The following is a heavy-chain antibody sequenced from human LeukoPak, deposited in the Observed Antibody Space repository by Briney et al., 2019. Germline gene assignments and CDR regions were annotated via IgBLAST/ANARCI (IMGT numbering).Heavy chain of an antibody. J-gene: IGHJ6*03. D-gene: IGHD1-26*01. CDR2: IYYSGST. CDR1: GGSISSYY. Sequence: LETLSLTCTVSGGSISSYYWSWIRQPPGKGLEWIGYIYYSGSTNYNPSLKSRVTISVDTSKNQFSLKLSSVTAADTAVYYCAREVPSYSGSYYPYYYYYMDVWGKGTTVTVSS. CDR3: AREVPSYSGSYYPYYYYYMDV. V-gene: IGHV4-59*01.